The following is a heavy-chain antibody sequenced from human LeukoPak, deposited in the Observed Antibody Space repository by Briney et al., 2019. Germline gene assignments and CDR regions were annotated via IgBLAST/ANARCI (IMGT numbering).Heavy chain of an antibody. CDR2: ISSSSSYI. D-gene: IGHD5-12*01. V-gene: IGHV3-21*01. J-gene: IGHJ4*02. CDR1: GFTFSSYS. CDR3: ARVGRRWLQAQGYYFDY. Sequence: GGSLRLSCAASGFTFSSYSMNWVRQAPGKGLEWVSSISSSSSYIYYADSVKGRFTISRDNAKNSLYLQMNSLRAEDTAVYYCARVGRRWLQAQGYYFDYWGQGTLVTVSS.